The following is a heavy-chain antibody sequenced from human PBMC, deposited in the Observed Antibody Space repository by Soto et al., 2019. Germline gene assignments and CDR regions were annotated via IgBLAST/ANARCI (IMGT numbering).Heavy chain of an antibody. CDR3: ARDPIRRATVDTAMVENFDY. Sequence: ASVKVSCKASGYTFTSYYMHWVRQAPGQGLEWMGIINPSGGSTSYAQKFQGRVTMTRDTSTSTVYMELSSLRSEDTAVYYCARDPIRRATVDTAMVENFDYWGQGTLVTVSS. D-gene: IGHD5-18*01. CDR2: INPSGGST. J-gene: IGHJ4*02. V-gene: IGHV1-46*01. CDR1: GYTFTSYY.